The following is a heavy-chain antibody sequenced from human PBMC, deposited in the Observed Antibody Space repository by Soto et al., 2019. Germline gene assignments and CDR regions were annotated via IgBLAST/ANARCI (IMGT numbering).Heavy chain of an antibody. D-gene: IGHD3-3*01. CDR3: ARPNDYWNGYGPLDY. V-gene: IGHV4-31*11. Sequence: SETLSLTCAFSGRSISSVCYYWSWVRQHPGKGLEWIGSISYTGNTYYNPSLENRLSISLDTSENRFYLRLNSVTAADTAIYYCARPNDYWNGYGPLDYWGQGSLVTVSS. CDR2: ISYTGNT. CDR1: GRSISSVCYY. J-gene: IGHJ4*02.